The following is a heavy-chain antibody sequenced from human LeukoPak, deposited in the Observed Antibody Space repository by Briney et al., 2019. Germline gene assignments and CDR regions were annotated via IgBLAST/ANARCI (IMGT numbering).Heavy chain of an antibody. J-gene: IGHJ4*02. Sequence: GGSLRLSCAASGFTFSSYAMHWVRQAPGKGLEWVAVISYDGSNKYYADSVKGRFTISGDNSKNTLYLQMNSLRAEDTAVYYCARAPGGVAEGGNWGQGTLVTVSS. CDR2: ISYDGSNK. CDR1: GFTFSSYA. D-gene: IGHD6-19*01. CDR3: ARAPGGVAEGGN. V-gene: IGHV3-30-3*01.